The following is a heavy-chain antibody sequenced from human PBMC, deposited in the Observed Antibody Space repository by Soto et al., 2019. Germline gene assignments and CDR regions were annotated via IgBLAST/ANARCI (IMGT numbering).Heavy chain of an antibody. J-gene: IGHJ4*02. V-gene: IGHV3-7*05. CDR2: TRQDGGEK. CDR1: GFIFCDYW. CDR3: ARHHSGSSYFDY. D-gene: IGHD1-26*01. Sequence: GGSLRLSCAASGFIFCDYWMSWIRQAPGKGLEWVANTRQDGGEKNFVDSVKGRFFISRDNAKNSLYLQMNSLRAEDTAVYYCARHHSGSSYFDYWGLGTLVTVSS.